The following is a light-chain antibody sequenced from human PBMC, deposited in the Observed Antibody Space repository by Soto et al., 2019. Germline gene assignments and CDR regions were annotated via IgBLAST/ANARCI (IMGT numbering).Light chain of an antibody. CDR1: QSVSSN. CDR2: SAL. J-gene: IGKJ1*01. Sequence: EIVMTQSPATLSVSPGERATLSCRASQSVSSNLAWYQQKPGQAPRLLIYSALNRATVIPARFSGSGSGTEFTLTMSSLQSEDFAVYYCQQYNNWLGTFGQGTKVEI. CDR3: QQYNNWLGT. V-gene: IGKV3-15*01.